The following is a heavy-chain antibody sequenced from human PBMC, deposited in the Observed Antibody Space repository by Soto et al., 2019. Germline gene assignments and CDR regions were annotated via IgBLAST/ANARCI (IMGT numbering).Heavy chain of an antibody. CDR3: ARDRALRYFEQGVYYYGMDV. CDR1: GFTFSSYG. Sequence: GGSLRLSCAASGFTFSSYGMHWVRQAPGKGLEWVAVIWYDGSNKYYADSVKGRFTISRDNSKNTLYLQMNSLRAEDTAVYYCARDRALRYFEQGVYYYGMDVWGQGATVTVSS. J-gene: IGHJ6*02. V-gene: IGHV3-33*01. CDR2: IWYDGSNK. D-gene: IGHD3-9*01.